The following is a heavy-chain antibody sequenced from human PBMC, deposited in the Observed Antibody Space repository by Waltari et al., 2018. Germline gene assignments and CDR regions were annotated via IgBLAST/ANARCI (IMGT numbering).Heavy chain of an antibody. CDR3: ARELQAGFDY. Sequence: QVPLVQSGAEVKKPGASVKVSCKASGYTFPGYYLPWVRQAPGQGLEWMGWINPNRGGTNYAQKFQGRVTMTRDTSISTAYMELSRLRSDDTAVYYCARELQAGFDYWGQGTLVTVSS. CDR1: GYTFPGYY. V-gene: IGHV1-2*02. CDR2: INPNRGGT. J-gene: IGHJ4*02. D-gene: IGHD6-19*01.